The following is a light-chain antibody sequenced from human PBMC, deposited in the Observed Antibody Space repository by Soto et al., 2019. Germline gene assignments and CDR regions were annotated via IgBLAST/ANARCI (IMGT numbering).Light chain of an antibody. Sequence: QSVLTQPPSVSEAPRQRVTISCSGSSSNIGKNTVNWYQQLPGKAPKLLIYGNSNRPSGVPDRFSGSKSGTSASLAITGLQAEDEADYYCQSYDNSLSVYVFGTGTKLTVL. J-gene: IGLJ1*01. V-gene: IGLV1-40*01. CDR1: SSNIGKNT. CDR3: QSYDNSLSVYV. CDR2: GNS.